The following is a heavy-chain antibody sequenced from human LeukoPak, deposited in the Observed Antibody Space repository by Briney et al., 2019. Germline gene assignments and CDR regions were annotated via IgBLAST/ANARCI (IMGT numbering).Heavy chain of an antibody. J-gene: IGHJ5*02. D-gene: IGHD6-13*01. CDR2: INHSGST. V-gene: IGHV4-34*01. CDR3: ARGQVAAADNWFDP. Sequence: PSETLSLTCAVYGGSFSGYYWSWIRQPPGKGLEWIGEINHSGSTNYNPSLKSRVTISVDTSKNQFSLKLSSVTAADTAVYYCARGQVAAADNWFDPWGQGTLVTVSS. CDR1: GGSFSGYY.